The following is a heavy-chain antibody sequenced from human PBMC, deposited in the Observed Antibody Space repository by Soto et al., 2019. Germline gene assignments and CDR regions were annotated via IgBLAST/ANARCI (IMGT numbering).Heavy chain of an antibody. Sequence: ASVKVSCKASGYTFTNYYMHWVRQAPGQGLEWMGMINPSGGNTNYAQKFQGRVTMTRDTSTSTVYMELSSLRSDDTAVYYCARVTGSIGYFDYWGQGTLVTVSS. V-gene: IGHV1-46*01. CDR3: ARVTGSIGYFDY. D-gene: IGHD1-7*01. CDR1: GYTFTNYY. J-gene: IGHJ4*02. CDR2: INPSGGNT.